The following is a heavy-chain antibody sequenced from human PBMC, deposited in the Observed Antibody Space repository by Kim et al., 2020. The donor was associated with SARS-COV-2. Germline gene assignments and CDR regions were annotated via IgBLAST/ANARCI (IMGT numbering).Heavy chain of an antibody. CDR3: ASDSSSSTYYFDY. D-gene: IGHD6-6*01. V-gene: IGHV1-2*02. J-gene: IGHJ4*02. Sequence: AQKFQGRVNMTRDTSISTAYMELSRLRSDDTAVYYCASDSSSSTYYFDYWGQGTLVTVSS.